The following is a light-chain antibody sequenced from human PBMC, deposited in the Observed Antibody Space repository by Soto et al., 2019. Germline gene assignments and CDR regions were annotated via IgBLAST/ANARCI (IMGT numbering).Light chain of an antibody. V-gene: IGKV1D-12*01. Sequence: DLQMTQSPSSVSASVGDRVTITCRASQGISSWLARYQQKPGKAPKLLIYAASSLQSGVPSRFSGSGSGTDFTRTISSLQPEDFATYYCQQANSFPFTFGPGTKVDIK. CDR2: AAS. CDR3: QQANSFPFT. CDR1: QGISSW. J-gene: IGKJ3*01.